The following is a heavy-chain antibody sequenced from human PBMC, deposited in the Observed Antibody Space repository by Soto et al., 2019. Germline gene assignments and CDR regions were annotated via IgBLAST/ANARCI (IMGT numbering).Heavy chain of an antibody. CDR3: TLPYFYGANWFDP. J-gene: IGHJ5*02. V-gene: IGHV3-73*02. CDR2: IRTKPNNYAT. CDR1: EFTFSASA. D-gene: IGHD4-17*01. Sequence: EVQLVESGGGLVQPGGSLKLSCAASEFTFSASAVHWVRQASGKGLEWVGRIRTKPNNYATAYAASVKGGFTISRHDSKDTAYLQMDSLKTEDTAVYYCTLPYFYGANWFDPWGQGTLVTVSS.